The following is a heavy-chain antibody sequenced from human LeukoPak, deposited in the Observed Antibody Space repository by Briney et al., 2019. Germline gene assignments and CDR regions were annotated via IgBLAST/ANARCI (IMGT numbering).Heavy chain of an antibody. Sequence: PGGSLRLPCAASGITFSDTWMSWVRRAPGKGLEWVARIQSTVNAGTTDYAAPVTGRFTVSRDDSKDMVFLQMNSLEPEATAVYYCTTHYHPGSHYNIFDYWGQGTLVTVSS. V-gene: IGHV3-15*01. CDR2: IQSTVNAGTT. CDR3: TTHYHPGSHYNIFDY. J-gene: IGHJ4*02. CDR1: GITFSDTW. D-gene: IGHD3-10*01.